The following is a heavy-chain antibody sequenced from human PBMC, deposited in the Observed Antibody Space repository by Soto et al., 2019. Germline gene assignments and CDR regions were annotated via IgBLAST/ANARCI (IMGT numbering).Heavy chain of an antibody. CDR3: ARGPLVVLNYFES. CDR1: GGTFKNYP. Sequence: ASVKVSCKASGGTFKNYPINWVRQAPGQGLEWMGSIFPLTDIPDYAQNFQARLTISADKSTSTAYMELSSLTSDDTAMYFCARGPLVVLNYFESWGQGTLVTVSS. V-gene: IGHV1-69*04. CDR2: IFPLTDIP. J-gene: IGHJ4*02.